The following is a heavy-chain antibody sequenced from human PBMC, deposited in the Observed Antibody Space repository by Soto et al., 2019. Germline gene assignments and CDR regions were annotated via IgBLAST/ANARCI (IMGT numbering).Heavy chain of an antibody. CDR1: GYSISSDKW. D-gene: IGHD2-21*02. J-gene: IGHJ4*02. CDR3: ARGGDWRFDY. V-gene: IGHV4-4*02. Sequence: QVQLQESGPGLVKPSGTLSLTCAVSGYSISSDKWWTWVRQSPGKGLEWIGEIHHRKSANYNLSLRSRVTMSVDKSKNQFSLKLTSVCAVDTAIYYCARGGDWRFDYWGQGVLVAVSS. CDR2: IHHRKSA.